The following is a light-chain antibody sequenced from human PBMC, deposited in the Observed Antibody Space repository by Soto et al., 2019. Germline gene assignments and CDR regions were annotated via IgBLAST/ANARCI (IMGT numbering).Light chain of an antibody. CDR2: SNN. CDR3: AAWDGSLNGVV. CDR1: SSDIGSDV. J-gene: IGLJ3*02. Sequence: QSVLTQPPSASGIPGQRVTISCSGSSSDIGSDVVNWYQQLPGTAPKLLIYSNNQRPSGVPDRFSGSKSGTSASLAISGLESEDEADYYCAAWDGSLNGVVFGGGTKVTVL. V-gene: IGLV1-44*01.